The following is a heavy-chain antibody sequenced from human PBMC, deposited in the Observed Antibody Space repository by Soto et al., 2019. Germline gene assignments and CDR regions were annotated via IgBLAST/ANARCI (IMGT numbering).Heavy chain of an antibody. CDR3: AREVLTDSFVAGWFVP. CDR1: GGSISSSIYY. J-gene: IGHJ5*02. V-gene: IGHV4-39*02. CDR2: MYYSGST. D-gene: IGHD3-9*01. Sequence: LSLTCTGSGGSISSSIYYWGWIRQPPGKGLEWIGSMYYSGSTYYNPSLKSRVTISVEMSKNQFSLKLSSVTAADTAIYYCAREVLTDSFVAGWFVPWGQGILVTVSS.